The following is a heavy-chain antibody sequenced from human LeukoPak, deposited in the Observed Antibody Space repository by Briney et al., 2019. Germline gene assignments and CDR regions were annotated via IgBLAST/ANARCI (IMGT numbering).Heavy chain of an antibody. D-gene: IGHD5-18*01. V-gene: IGHV4-59*01. J-gene: IGHJ4*02. CDR3: ARIVPYNYGYVDY. Sequence: SETLSLTCTVSGGSINNYYWSWIRQPPGKGLAWIGYIYYSGSTNYNPSLKSRVSISVDTSKNQFSLKLSSVTAADTAVYYCARIVPYNYGYVDYWGQGTLVTVSS. CDR2: IYYSGST. CDR1: GGSINNYY.